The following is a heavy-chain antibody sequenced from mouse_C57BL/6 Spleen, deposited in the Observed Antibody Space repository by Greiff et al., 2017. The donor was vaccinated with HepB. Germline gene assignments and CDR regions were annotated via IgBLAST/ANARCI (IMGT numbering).Heavy chain of an antibody. J-gene: IGHJ3*01. D-gene: IGHD1-1*01. Sequence: QVHVKQSGAELARPGASVKLSCKASGYTFTSYGISWVKQRTGQGLEWIGEIYPRSGNTYYNEKFKGKATLTADKSSSTAYMELRSLTSEDSAVYFCANYGSSPGAYWGQGTLVTVSA. CDR3: ANYGSSPGAY. CDR1: GYTFTSYG. CDR2: IYPRSGNT. V-gene: IGHV1-81*01.